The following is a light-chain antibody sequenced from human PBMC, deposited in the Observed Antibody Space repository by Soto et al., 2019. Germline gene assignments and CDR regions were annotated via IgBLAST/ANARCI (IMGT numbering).Light chain of an antibody. J-gene: IGLJ2*01. CDR2: DVT. CDR3: SSYTTSNTLV. Sequence: ALTQPASVSGSPGQSITISCTGTSSDVGRYNYVSWYQQHPGKAPKLMIYDVTNRPSGVSNRFSGSKSGNTASLTISGLQAEDEADYYCSSYTTSNTLVFGGGTKLTVL. CDR1: SSDVGRYNY. V-gene: IGLV2-14*01.